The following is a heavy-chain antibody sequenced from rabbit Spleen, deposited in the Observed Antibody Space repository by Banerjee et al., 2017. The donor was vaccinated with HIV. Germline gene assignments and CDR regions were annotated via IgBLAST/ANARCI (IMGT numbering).Heavy chain of an antibody. D-gene: IGHD7-1*01. CDR2: IDPVFGIT. CDR3: VREAGYAGYGDGNL. V-gene: IGHV1S7*01. CDR1: GFDFSSYY. Sequence: QLKESGGGLVQPGGSLKLSCKGSGFDFSSYYMSWVRQAPGKGLEWIGYIDPVFGITYYANWVNGRFTISSHNAQNTLFLQLNSLTAADTATYFCVREAGYAGYGDGNLWGPGTLVTVS. J-gene: IGHJ4*01.